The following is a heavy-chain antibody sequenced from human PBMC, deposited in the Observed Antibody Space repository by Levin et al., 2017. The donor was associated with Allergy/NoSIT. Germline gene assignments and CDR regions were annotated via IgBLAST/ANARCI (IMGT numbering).Heavy chain of an antibody. V-gene: IGHV3-30*18. CDR2: ISYDGSNK. D-gene: IGHD1-26*01. CDR3: AKESGSYVGYYYGMDG. Sequence: GGSLRLSCAASGFTFSSYGMHWVRQAPGKGLEWVAVISYDGSNKYYADSVKGRFTISRDNSKNTLYLQMNSLRAEDTAVYYCAKESGSYVGYYYGMDGWGQGTTVTVSS. J-gene: IGHJ6*02. CDR1: GFTFSSYG.